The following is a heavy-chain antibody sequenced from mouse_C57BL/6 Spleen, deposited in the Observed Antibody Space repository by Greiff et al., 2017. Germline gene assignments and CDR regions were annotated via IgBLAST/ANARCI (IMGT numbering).Heavy chain of an antibody. Sequence: EVMLVESGGCLVKPGGSLKLSCAASGFTFSDYGLHWVRQAPETGLDWVSYISSGRSTIYSADTVTGRFTISRDNAKNTLFLQMTSLRSEDTAMYYCARDGYDGYYDWFAYWGQGTLGTVSA. J-gene: IGHJ3*01. CDR1: GFTFSDYG. CDR3: ARDGYDGYYDWFAY. D-gene: IGHD2-3*01. CDR2: ISSGRSTI. V-gene: IGHV5-17*01.